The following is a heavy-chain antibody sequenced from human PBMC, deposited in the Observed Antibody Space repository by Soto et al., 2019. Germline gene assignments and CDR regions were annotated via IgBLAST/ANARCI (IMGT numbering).Heavy chain of an antibody. CDR3: AKDYVDYYGSGSYHWFDP. V-gene: IGHV3-23*01. CDR2: ISGSGGST. CDR1: GFTFSSYA. J-gene: IGHJ5*02. Sequence: EVQLLESGGGLVQPGGSLRLSCAASGFTFSSYAMSWVRQAPGKGLEWVSAISGSGGSTYYADSVKGRFTISRDNSKNTLYLQMNSLRAGDTAVYYCAKDYVDYYGSGSYHWFDPWGQGTLVTVSS. D-gene: IGHD3-10*01.